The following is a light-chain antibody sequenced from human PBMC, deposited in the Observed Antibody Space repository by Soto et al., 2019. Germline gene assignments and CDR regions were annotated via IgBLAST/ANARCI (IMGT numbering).Light chain of an antibody. CDR3: QQYNDWPQT. CDR2: GAS. CDR1: QSVSSSH. Sequence: EIVLTQSPGTLSLSPGERATLSCRASQSVSSSHLAWYQQKPGQAPRLLIYGASSRATGIPDRFSGSGSGTDFTLTISRLEPEDFVLYYCQQYNDWPQTFGQGTKVDIK. V-gene: IGKV3-20*01. J-gene: IGKJ1*01.